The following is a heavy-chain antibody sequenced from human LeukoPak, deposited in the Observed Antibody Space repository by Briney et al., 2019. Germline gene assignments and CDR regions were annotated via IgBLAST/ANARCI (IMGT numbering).Heavy chain of an antibody. D-gene: IGHD6-13*01. Sequence: SETLSLTCAVYGGSFSGYYWSWIRQPPGKGLEWIGEINHSGSTNYNPSLKSRVTISVDTSKNQFSLKLSSVTAADTAVYYCARFKRIAAAVVLDAFDIRGQGTMVTVSS. CDR3: ARFKRIAAAVVLDAFDI. CDR1: GGSFSGYY. CDR2: INHSGST. V-gene: IGHV4-34*01. J-gene: IGHJ3*02.